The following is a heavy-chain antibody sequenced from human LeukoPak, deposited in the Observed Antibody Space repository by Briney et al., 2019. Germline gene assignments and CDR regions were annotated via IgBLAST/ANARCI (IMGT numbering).Heavy chain of an antibody. CDR3: ARSQKYYYYYGMDV. Sequence: SVKVSCKASGGTFSSYAISWVRQAPGRGLEWMGRIIPILGIANYAQKFQGRVTITADKSTSTAYMELSSLRSEDTAVYYCARSQKYYYYYGMDVWGQGTTVTVSS. J-gene: IGHJ6*02. CDR1: GGTFSSYA. V-gene: IGHV1-69*04. CDR2: IIPILGIA.